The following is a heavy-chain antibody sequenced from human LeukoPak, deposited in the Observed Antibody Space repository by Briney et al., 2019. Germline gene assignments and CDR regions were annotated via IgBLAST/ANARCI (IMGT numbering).Heavy chain of an antibody. Sequence: PSETLSLTCAVYGGSFSGYYWSWIRQPLGKGLEWIGEINHSGSTNYNPSLKSRVTISVDTSKNQFSLKLSSVTAADTAVYYCARIARGQSFWSNDYWGQGTLVTVSS. CDR3: ARIARGQSFWSNDY. CDR1: GGSFSGYY. V-gene: IGHV4-34*01. J-gene: IGHJ4*02. CDR2: INHSGST. D-gene: IGHD3-3*01.